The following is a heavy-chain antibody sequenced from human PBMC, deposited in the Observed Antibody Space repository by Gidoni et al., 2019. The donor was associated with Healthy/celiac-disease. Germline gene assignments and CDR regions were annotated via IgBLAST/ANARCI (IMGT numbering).Heavy chain of an antibody. D-gene: IGHD3-9*01. CDR3: ATDLTGYYGGAFDI. CDR2: IYYSGST. V-gene: IGHV4-31*03. Sequence: QVQLQESGPGLVKPSQTLSLTCTVSGGSISRGGYYWSWFRQHPGKGLEWIGYIYYSGSTYYNPSLKSRVTISVDTSKNQFSLKLSSVTAADTAVYYCATDLTGYYGGAFDIWGQGTMVTVSS. CDR1: GGSISRGGYY. J-gene: IGHJ3*02.